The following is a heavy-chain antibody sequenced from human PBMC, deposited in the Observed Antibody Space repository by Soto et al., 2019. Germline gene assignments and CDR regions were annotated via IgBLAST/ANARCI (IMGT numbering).Heavy chain of an antibody. V-gene: IGHV1-69*01. Sequence: QVRLVQSGAELKRPGSSVKVSCRVSGGSDGIYNIAWVRQAPGQGLEWLGGIVPLIGTTDYSQRFRGRVTITADESTGTAYLELHSLKSEDTAVYYCAGRAMAVTWLDPWGQGTPVIVSA. CDR1: GGSDGIYN. CDR2: IVPLIGTT. J-gene: IGHJ5*02. CDR3: AGRAMAVTWLDP. D-gene: IGHD6-19*01.